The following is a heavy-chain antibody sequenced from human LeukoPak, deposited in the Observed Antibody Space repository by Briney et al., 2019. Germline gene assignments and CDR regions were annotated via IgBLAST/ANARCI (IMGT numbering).Heavy chain of an antibody. CDR1: GYTFTGYY. J-gene: IGHJ3*02. V-gene: IGHV1-2*02. CDR2: INPNSGGT. Sequence: GASVKVSCKASGYTFTGYYMHWARQAPGQGLEWMGWINPNSGGTNYAQKFQGRVTMTRDTSISTAYMELSRLRSDDTAVYYCARDLSETDAFDIWGQGTMVTVSS. D-gene: IGHD2/OR15-2a*01. CDR3: ARDLSETDAFDI.